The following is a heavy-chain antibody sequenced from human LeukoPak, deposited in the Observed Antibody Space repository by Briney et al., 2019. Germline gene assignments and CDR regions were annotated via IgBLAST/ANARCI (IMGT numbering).Heavy chain of an antibody. D-gene: IGHD1-26*01. CDR1: GFFFSNYG. CDR2: IGGSGDRT. J-gene: IGHJ3*02. Sequence: GGSLRLSCEASGFFFSNYGMNWVRLTPGKGLEWVSGIGGSGDRTYYADSVKGRFTISRDNSKNTMYLQMNSLRVEDTAVYYCARGGSYLSAFDIWGQGTMVTVSS. CDR3: ARGGSYLSAFDI. V-gene: IGHV3-23*01.